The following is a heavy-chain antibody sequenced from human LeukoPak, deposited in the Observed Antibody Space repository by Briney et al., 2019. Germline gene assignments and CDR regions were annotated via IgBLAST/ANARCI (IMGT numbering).Heavy chain of an antibody. D-gene: IGHD3-10*02. CDR3: ATDFSPTLMYYFDY. CDR2: IKSKTNGGTT. Sequence: GGSLRLSCAASGFTFSNVCMTWVRQAPGKGLEGVGRIKSKTNGGTTDYAAPVKGRFTILRDDSKNTLYLQMNRLKTEDTAVYYCATDFSPTLMYYFDYWGQGTLVTVSS. V-gene: IGHV3-15*01. J-gene: IGHJ4*02. CDR1: GFTFSNVC.